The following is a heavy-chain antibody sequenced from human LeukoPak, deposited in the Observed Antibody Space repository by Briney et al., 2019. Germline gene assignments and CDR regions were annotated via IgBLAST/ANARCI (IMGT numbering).Heavy chain of an antibody. CDR3: ARRTTVTSRSFDY. Sequence: PSETLSLTCAVSGYSISSGYYWGWIRQPPGKGLEWIGSIYHSGSTYYNPSLKSRVTISVDTSKNQFSLKLGSVTAADTAVYYCARRTTVTSRSFDYWGQGTLVTVSS. V-gene: IGHV4-38-2*01. J-gene: IGHJ4*02. CDR1: GYSISSGYY. CDR2: IYHSGST. D-gene: IGHD4-17*01.